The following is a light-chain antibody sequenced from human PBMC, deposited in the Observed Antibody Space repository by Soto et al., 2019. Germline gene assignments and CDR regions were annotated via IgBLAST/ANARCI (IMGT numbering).Light chain of an antibody. J-gene: IGLJ1*01. V-gene: IGLV2-14*01. CDR2: DVH. Sequence: QSALTQPASVSGSPRQSISISCTGTSSDIGGYNYVSWFQQHPDKAPKLMIYDVHGRPSGVSNRFSGSKSGNTASLNISGLQAEDEADYYCSSFTSSGTRVFGTGTKLTVL. CDR1: SSDIGGYNY. CDR3: SSFTSSGTRV.